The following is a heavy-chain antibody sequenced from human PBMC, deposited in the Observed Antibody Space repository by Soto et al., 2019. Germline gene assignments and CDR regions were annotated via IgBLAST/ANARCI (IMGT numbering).Heavy chain of an antibody. CDR1: GFTFSDYY. D-gene: IGHD3-9*01. J-gene: IGHJ6*02. CDR2: ISSSGSTI. V-gene: IGHV3-11*01. CDR3: ARCTTYYDILTGYYSYGMDV. Sequence: GGSLRLSCAASGFTFSDYYMSWIRQAPGKGLEWVSYISSSGSTIYYADSVKGRFTISRDNAKNSLYLQMNSLRAEDTAVYYCARCTTYYDILTGYYSYGMDVWGQGTTVTVSS.